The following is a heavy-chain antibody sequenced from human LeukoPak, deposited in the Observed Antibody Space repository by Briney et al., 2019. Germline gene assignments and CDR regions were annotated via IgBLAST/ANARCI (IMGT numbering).Heavy chain of an antibody. CDR1: GTSFSSYY. CDR3: ARHFRGVVSAQLDY. D-gene: IGHD3-10*01. CDR2: IHYSGNS. J-gene: IGHJ4*02. V-gene: IGHV4-59*08. Sequence: PSETLSLTCAVSGTSFSSYYWSWIRQPPGKGLEWIGYIHYSGNSDYNPSLKSRVTILIDTSKNQFSLILSSVTAADTAVYYCARHFRGVVSAQLDYWGQGTRVTVSS.